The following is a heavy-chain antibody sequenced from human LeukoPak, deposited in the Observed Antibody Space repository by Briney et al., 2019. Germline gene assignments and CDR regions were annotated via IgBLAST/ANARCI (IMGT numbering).Heavy chain of an antibody. CDR3: ARDEWGDAFDI. J-gene: IGHJ3*02. Sequence: PGGSLRLSCAASGFTFSSYSMNWVRQAPGKGLEWVSSISSSSSYIHSADSVRGRFTISRENAKNSLFLQMNSLRAEDTAVYYCARDEWGDAFDIWGQGTMVTVFS. D-gene: IGHD1-26*01. CDR1: GFTFSSYS. CDR2: ISSSSSYI. V-gene: IGHV3-21*01.